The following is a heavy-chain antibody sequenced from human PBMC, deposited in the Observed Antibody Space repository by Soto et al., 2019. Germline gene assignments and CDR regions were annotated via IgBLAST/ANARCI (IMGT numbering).Heavy chain of an antibody. CDR2: FYWDDAK. J-gene: IGHJ3*02. Sequence: QITLKESGPTLVKPTQTLTLTCTFSGFSLSTNGVGVGWIRQPPGKALEWLALFYWDDAKRYSPSLNSRLTITKDTSKNQVVLTMTNMAPVDTATYYCAHRTGEGPNDVFDIWGQGTMVTVSS. V-gene: IGHV2-5*02. D-gene: IGHD7-27*01. CDR1: GFSLSTNGVG. CDR3: AHRTGEGPNDVFDI.